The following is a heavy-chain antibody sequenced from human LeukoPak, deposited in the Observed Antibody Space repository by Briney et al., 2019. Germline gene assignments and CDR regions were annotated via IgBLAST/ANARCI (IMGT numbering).Heavy chain of an antibody. CDR1: GGSISSDY. Sequence: SETLSLTCTVSGGSISSDYWSWIRQPPGKGLEWIWYIYYRGSTNYNPSLKSRVTISVDTSKNQLSLKLSSVTAADTAVYYCARLSGYSSGHYYSDYWGQGTLVTVSS. V-gene: IGHV4-59*01. CDR3: ARLSGYSSGHYYSDY. CDR2: IYYRGST. D-gene: IGHD3-22*01. J-gene: IGHJ4*02.